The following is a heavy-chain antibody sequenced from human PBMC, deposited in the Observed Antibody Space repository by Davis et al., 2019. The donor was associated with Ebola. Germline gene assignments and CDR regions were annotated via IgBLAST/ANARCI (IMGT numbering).Heavy chain of an antibody. J-gene: IGHJ4*02. CDR2: INPSGGST. CDR3: ARDPTVTPLDY. Sequence: AASVKVSCKVSGYTLTELSMHWVRQAPGQGLEWMGIINPSGGSTSYAQKFQGRVTMTTDTSTSTAYMELRSLRSDDTAVYYCARDPTVTPLDYWGQGTLVTVSS. CDR1: GYTLTELS. D-gene: IGHD4-17*01. V-gene: IGHV1-46*01.